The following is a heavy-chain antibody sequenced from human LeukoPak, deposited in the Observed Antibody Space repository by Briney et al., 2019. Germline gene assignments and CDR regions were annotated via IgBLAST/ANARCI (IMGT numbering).Heavy chain of an antibody. Sequence: GSLRLSCAASGFTVSSNYMTWVRQAPGKGLEWLSVMYSGGNTYYAASVEGRFTISRDNAKNSLYLQMSNLRAEDTAVYFCARGGGLDVWGQGATVTVSS. J-gene: IGHJ6*02. CDR3: ARGGGLDV. D-gene: IGHD3-16*01. V-gene: IGHV3-53*01. CDR2: MYSGGNT. CDR1: GFTVSSNY.